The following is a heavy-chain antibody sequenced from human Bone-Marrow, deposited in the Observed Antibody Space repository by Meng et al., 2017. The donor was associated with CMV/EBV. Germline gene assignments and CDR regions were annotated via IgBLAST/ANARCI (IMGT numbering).Heavy chain of an antibody. J-gene: IGHJ4*02. CDR3: APHCSGGSCYADY. CDR1: GFAFSRYW. CDR2: IRYDGSNK. Sequence: GGSLRLSCAASGFAFSRYWMTWVRQAPGKGLEWVAFIRYDGSNKYYADSVKGRFTISRDNSKNTLYLQMNSLRAEDTAVYYCAPHCSGGSCYADYWGQGTLVTVSS. V-gene: IGHV3-30*02. D-gene: IGHD2-15*01.